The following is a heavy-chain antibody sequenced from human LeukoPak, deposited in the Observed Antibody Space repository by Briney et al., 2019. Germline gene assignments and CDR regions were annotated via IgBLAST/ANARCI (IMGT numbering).Heavy chain of an antibody. CDR2: ISSSSSYI. CDR3: ARDLLELPDY. D-gene: IGHD3-3*01. Sequence: GESLKISCKGYGYSFTSYWIGWVRQAPGKGLEWVSSISSSSSYIYYADSVKGRFTISRDNAKNSLYLQMNSLRAEDTAVYYCARDLLELPDYWGQGTLVTVSS. CDR1: GYSFTSYW. V-gene: IGHV3-21*01. J-gene: IGHJ4*02.